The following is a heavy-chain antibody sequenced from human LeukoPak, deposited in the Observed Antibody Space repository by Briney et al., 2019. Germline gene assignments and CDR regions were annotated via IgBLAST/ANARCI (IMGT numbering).Heavy chain of an antibody. Sequence: SVKVSCKASGGTFSSYAISWVRQAPGQGLEWMGGIIPIFGTANYAQKFQGRVTITADESTSTAYMELSSLRSEDTAVYYCARDPAPVYGGKGPIFFDYWGQGTLVTVSS. CDR2: IIPIFGTA. CDR3: ARDPAPVYGGKGPIFFDY. J-gene: IGHJ4*02. V-gene: IGHV1-69*13. CDR1: GGTFSSYA. D-gene: IGHD4-23*01.